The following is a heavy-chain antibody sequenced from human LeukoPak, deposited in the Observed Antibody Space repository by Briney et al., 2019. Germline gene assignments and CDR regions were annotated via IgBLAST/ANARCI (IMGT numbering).Heavy chain of an antibody. D-gene: IGHD3-10*01. Sequence: GGSLRLSCAASGFTFSSYGMSWVRQTPGKGLEWVSAISGSGGSTYYADSVKGRFTISRDNSKNTLYLQMNSLRAEDTAVYYCAKGSGGSGRYSKYYFDYWGQGTLVTVSS. J-gene: IGHJ4*02. CDR1: GFTFSSYG. CDR2: ISGSGGST. CDR3: AKGSGGSGRYSKYYFDY. V-gene: IGHV3-23*01.